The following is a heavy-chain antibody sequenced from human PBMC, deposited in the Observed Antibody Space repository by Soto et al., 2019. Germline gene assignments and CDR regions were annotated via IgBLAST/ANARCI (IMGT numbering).Heavy chain of an antibody. CDR1: GFTFSSYG. J-gene: IGHJ6*02. D-gene: IGHD2-15*01. V-gene: IGHV3-30*18. CDR2: ISYDGSNK. Sequence: GGSLRLSCAASGFTFSSYGMHWVRQAPGKGLEWVAVISYDGSNKYYADSVKGRFTISRDNSKNTLYLQMNSLRAEDTAVYYCAKDARGCSGGSCYSFYYYYYGMDVWGQGTTVTVS. CDR3: AKDARGCSGGSCYSFYYYYYGMDV.